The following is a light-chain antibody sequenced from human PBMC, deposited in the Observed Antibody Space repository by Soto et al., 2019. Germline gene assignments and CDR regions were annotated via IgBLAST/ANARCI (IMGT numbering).Light chain of an antibody. CDR2: GAS. CDR3: QQYNNWPLWT. V-gene: IGKV3-15*01. Sequence: EIVMTQSPATLSVSPGERATLSCRASQSVSSNLAWYQQISRQAPRLLIYGASTRATGIPARFSGSGSGTEFTLTISSLQSEDCAVYYCQQYNNWPLWTFGQGTKVEIK. CDR1: QSVSSN. J-gene: IGKJ1*01.